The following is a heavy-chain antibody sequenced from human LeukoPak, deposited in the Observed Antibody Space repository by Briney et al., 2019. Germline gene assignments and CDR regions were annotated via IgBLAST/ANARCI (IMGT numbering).Heavy chain of an antibody. CDR3: ARDYAATYGAIDH. CDR1: GFTFSSYW. Sequence: QPGGSLRLSCAASGFTFSSYWMSWVRQAPGKGLEWVANIKQDGSEKYYVDSVKGRFTISRDNSNNTLYLQMNSLRPEDTAVYFCARDYAATYGAIDHWGQGILVTVSS. V-gene: IGHV3-7*01. D-gene: IGHD3-10*01. J-gene: IGHJ4*02. CDR2: IKQDGSEK.